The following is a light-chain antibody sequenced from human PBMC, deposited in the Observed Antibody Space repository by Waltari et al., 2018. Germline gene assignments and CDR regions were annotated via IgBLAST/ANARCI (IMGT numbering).Light chain of an antibody. CDR1: QSLFYSSNSKNY. Sequence: DIVMTQSPDSLAVSLGERATINCKSSQSLFYSSNSKNYLAWYQQKPGQSPKLLIYLASTRESGVPDRFSGRGSGTEFTLTISTLQAEDVAVYYCQQYYSLFTFGPGTKVDIK. J-gene: IGKJ3*01. CDR2: LAS. CDR3: QQYYSLFT. V-gene: IGKV4-1*01.